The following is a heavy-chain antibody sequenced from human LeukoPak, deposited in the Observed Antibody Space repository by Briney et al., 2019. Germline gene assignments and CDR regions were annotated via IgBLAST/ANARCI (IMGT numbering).Heavy chain of an antibody. V-gene: IGHV1-2*02. D-gene: IGHD1-14*01. Sequence: ASVKVSRKASGYTFTSYYIQWVRQAPGQGLEWMGWINPNSGGTNYAQKFQGRVTMTRDTSISTAYMELSRLTSDDTAVYYCARDLRKTVDYWGQGTLVTVSS. J-gene: IGHJ4*02. CDR2: INPNSGGT. CDR1: GYTFTSYY. CDR3: ARDLRKTVDY.